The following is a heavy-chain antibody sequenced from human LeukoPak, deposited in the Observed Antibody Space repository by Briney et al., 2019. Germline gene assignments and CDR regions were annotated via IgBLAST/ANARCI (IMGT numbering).Heavy chain of an antibody. Sequence: PGGSGKLSSSASGVTFSKSVVSWGRRAPGKGLEWVSVIYSGGSTYYADSVKGRFTISRDNSKNTLYLQMNSLRAEDTAVYYCARDGGYGGNSEPDAFDIWGQGTMVTVSS. CDR2: IYSGGST. CDR1: GVTFSKSV. J-gene: IGHJ3*02. D-gene: IGHD4-23*01. V-gene: IGHV3-66*02. CDR3: ARDGGYGGNSEPDAFDI.